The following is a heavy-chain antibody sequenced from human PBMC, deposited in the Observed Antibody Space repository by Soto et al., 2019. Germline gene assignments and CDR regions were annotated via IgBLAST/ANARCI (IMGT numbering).Heavy chain of an antibody. CDR3: AASISIFGVVPF. D-gene: IGHD3-3*01. CDR2: VYYSGST. J-gene: IGHJ4*02. V-gene: IGHV4-61*08. Sequence: PSETLSLTCSVSGVSISNGGYYWSWIRQSPGKGLEWIGYVYYSGSTNYNPSLKSRVTISVDTSKNQFSLKLRSVTAADTAVYYCAASISIFGVVPFWGQGTLVTVSS. CDR1: GVSISNGGYY.